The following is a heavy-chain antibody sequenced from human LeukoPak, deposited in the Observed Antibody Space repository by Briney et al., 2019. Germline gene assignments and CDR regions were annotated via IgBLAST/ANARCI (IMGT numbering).Heavy chain of an antibody. CDR3: ARATRITIFGVVIPGAFDI. CDR2: ISSSSSTI. Sequence: GGSLRLSCAASGFTFSSYSMNWVRQAPGKGLEWVSYISSSSSTIYYADSGKGRFPISRDHDQNSLYLQINSLGAEDTAVYYCARATRITIFGVVIPGAFDIWGQGTMVTVSS. J-gene: IGHJ3*02. V-gene: IGHV3-48*01. CDR1: GFTFSSYS. D-gene: IGHD3-3*01.